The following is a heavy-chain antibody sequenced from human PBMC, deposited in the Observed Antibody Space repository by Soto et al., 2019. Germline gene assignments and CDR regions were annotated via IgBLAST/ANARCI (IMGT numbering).Heavy chain of an antibody. CDR3: ARGGPIPLIVVANYYFDY. CDR1: GGTFSSYA. D-gene: IGHD3-22*01. V-gene: IGHV1-69*01. Sequence: QVQLVQSGAEVKKPGSSVKVSCKASGGTFSSYAISWVRQAPGQGLEWMGGIIPICGTANYAQKFQGRVTITADESTSTAYMELSSLRSEDTAVYYCARGGPIPLIVVANYYFDYWGQGTLVTVSS. J-gene: IGHJ4*02. CDR2: IIPICGTA.